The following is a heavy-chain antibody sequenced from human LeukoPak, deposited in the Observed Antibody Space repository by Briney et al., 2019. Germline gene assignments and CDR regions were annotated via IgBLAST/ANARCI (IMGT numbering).Heavy chain of an antibody. J-gene: IGHJ6*03. Sequence: SETLSLTCAVYGGSFSGYYWSWIRQPPGKGLEWIGEINHSGSTNYNPSLKSRVTISVDTSKNQFSLKLSSVTAADTAVYYCARVCGRYYYYMDVWGKGTTVTVSS. CDR1: GGSFSGYY. V-gene: IGHV4-34*01. D-gene: IGHD1-26*01. CDR2: INHSGST. CDR3: ARVCGRYYYYMDV.